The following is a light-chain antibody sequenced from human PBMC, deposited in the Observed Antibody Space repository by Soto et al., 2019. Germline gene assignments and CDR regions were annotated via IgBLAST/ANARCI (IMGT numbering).Light chain of an antibody. V-gene: IGKV3-15*01. CDR3: QQYNEWPLT. Sequence: EIVMTQSPATLSVSQGERASLSCRASRSVSTNLAWYQQKPGQAPRLLIYNSFSRATGIPARVSGSGSGTEFTLTISSLQFEDFAVYYCQQYNEWPLTFGGGTKVEIK. CDR2: NSF. CDR1: RSVSTN. J-gene: IGKJ4*01.